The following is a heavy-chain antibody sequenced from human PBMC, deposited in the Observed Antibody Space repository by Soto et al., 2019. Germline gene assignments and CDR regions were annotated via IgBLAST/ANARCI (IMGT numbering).Heavy chain of an antibody. J-gene: IGHJ6*02. CDR2: IYHSGST. Sequence: PSETLSLTCAVSGGSISSSNWWSWVRQPPGKGLEWIGEIYHSGSTNYNPSLKSRVTISVDKSKNQFSLKLSSVTAADTAVYYCARDRIQLWLLMRDDYYGMDVWGQGTTVTVSS. CDR3: ARDRIQLWLLMRDDYYGMDV. CDR1: GGSISSSNW. V-gene: IGHV4-4*02. D-gene: IGHD5-18*01.